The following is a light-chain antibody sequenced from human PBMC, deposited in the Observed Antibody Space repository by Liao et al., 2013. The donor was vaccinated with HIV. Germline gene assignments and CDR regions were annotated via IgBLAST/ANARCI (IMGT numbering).Light chain of an antibody. CDR3: LSADSSGTYRV. CDR1: ALPKQY. V-gene: IGLV3-25*03. CDR2: KDS. J-gene: IGLJ3*02. Sequence: SYELTQPPSVSVSPGQTARITCSGDALPKQYAYWYQQKPGQAPVLVIYKDSERPSGISERFSGSSSGTIVTLTISGVQAEDEADYYCLSADSSGTYRVFGGRTKLTVL.